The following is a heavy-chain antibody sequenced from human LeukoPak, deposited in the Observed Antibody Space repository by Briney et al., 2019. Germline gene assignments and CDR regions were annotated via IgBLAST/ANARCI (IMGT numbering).Heavy chain of an antibody. Sequence: ASVKVSCKASGYTFTSYDINWVRQAPGQGLEWMGWMNANNGNTGYAQKFQGRVTMTRSSSISTAYMELNSLRPDDTAVYYCARAVVATRSFDYWGQGTLVTVSS. V-gene: IGHV1-8*01. CDR3: ARAVVATRSFDY. CDR1: GYTFTSYD. J-gene: IGHJ4*02. CDR2: MNANNGNT. D-gene: IGHD5-12*01.